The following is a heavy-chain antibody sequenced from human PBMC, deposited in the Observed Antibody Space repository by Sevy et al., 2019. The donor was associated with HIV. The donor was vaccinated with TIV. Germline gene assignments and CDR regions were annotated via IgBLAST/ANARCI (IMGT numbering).Heavy chain of an antibody. J-gene: IGHJ4*02. Sequence: GGCLRLSRAASGFTFSKYSMSWVRQPPGKGLEWVSTLSFGCGEINYADSVKGRFTISRDNSKSSVYLQMNNLRPEDTAVYYCAREGCTKPHDYWGQGTLVTVSS. CDR2: LSFGCGEI. CDR3: AREGCTKPHDY. V-gene: IGHV3-23*01. CDR1: GFTFSKYS. D-gene: IGHD2-8*01.